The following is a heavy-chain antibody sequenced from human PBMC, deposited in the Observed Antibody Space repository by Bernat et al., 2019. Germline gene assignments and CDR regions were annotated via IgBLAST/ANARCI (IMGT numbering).Heavy chain of an antibody. CDR2: INPNSGGT. D-gene: IGHD3-3*01. V-gene: IGHV1-2*06. J-gene: IGHJ4*02. CDR3: AKVGPDDSLSPIVDY. Sequence: QVQLVQSGAEVKKPGASVKVSCKASGYTFTGYYMHWVRQAPGQGLEWMGRINPNSGGTNYAQQFQGRVTMARDTSISTAYMELSRLGSDDTAVYYGAKVGPDDSLSPIVDYWGQGTLVTVSS. CDR1: GYTFTGYY.